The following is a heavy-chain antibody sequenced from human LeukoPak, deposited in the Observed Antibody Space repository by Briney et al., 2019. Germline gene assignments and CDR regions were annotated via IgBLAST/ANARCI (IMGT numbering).Heavy chain of an antibody. D-gene: IGHD2-15*01. V-gene: IGHV1-46*01. CDR3: ARLGRYCSGGSCRRPDAFDI. CDR1: GYTFTSYY. J-gene: IGHJ3*02. CDR2: INPSGGST. Sequence: ASVKVSCKASGYTFTSYYMHWVRQAPGQGLEWMGIINPSGGSTSYAQKFQGRVTMTRDMSTSTVYMELSSLRSEDTAVYYCARLGRYCSGGSCRRPDAFDIWGQGTMVTVSS.